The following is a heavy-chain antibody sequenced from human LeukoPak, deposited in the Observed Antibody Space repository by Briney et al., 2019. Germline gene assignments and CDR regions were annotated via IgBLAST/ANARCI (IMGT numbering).Heavy chain of an antibody. D-gene: IGHD5-12*01. CDR1: GDSVSANSAA. J-gene: IGHJ4*02. CDR3: ARDSGYVLDY. V-gene: IGHV6-1*01. Sequence: SQTLSLTCAISGDSVSANSAAWNWIRQSPSRGLEWLGRTYYRFKWYNDYAVSVRGRVIINPDTSKNQFSLQLNSVTPEDTAVYYCARDSGYVLDYWGQGTLVTVSS. CDR2: TYYRFKWYN.